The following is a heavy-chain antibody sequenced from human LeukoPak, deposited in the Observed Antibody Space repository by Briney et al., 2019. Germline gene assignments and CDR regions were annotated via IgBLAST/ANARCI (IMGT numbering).Heavy chain of an antibody. CDR2: ISPRGDIK. V-gene: IGHV3-23*01. CDR3: AQDLAWIRFDN. D-gene: IGHD5-12*01. J-gene: IGHJ4*02. CDR1: GFSFRNYG. Sequence: PGGSLRLSCAASGFSFRNYGMNWVRQAPGKGLEWVSGISPRGDIKYYADSVKGRFTISRDNSKNTVYLQMDSLRFEDAAIYYCAQDLAWIRFDNWGQGTLVTVSS.